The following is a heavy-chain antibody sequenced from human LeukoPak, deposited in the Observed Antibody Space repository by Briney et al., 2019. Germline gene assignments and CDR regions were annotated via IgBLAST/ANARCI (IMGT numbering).Heavy chain of an antibody. J-gene: IGHJ4*02. Sequence: PGGSLRLSCAASGFTFNSYAMTWVRQAPGRGLEWVSGISGSGDRTYYADSVKGRFTISRDNSKNTLYLQMNSLRAEDTAVYYCARNQYYDFWSGYHRYWGQGTLVTASS. CDR1: GFTFNSYA. CDR3: ARNQYYDFWSGYHRY. V-gene: IGHV3-23*01. D-gene: IGHD3-3*01. CDR2: ISGSGDRT.